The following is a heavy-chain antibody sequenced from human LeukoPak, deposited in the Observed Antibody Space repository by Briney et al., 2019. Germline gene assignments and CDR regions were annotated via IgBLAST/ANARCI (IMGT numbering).Heavy chain of an antibody. J-gene: IGHJ3*02. Sequence: GGSLRLSCTTSGFTFGDYAMSWVRQAPGKGLEWLGLVRSKTYGGTTEYAASVKGRFTISRDDSKSIAYLQINSLITEDTAMYYCTRDALRGSGLFSGDAFDIWGQGTVVTVSS. CDR2: VRSKTYGGTT. D-gene: IGHD5-12*01. CDR3: TRDALRGSGLFSGDAFDI. V-gene: IGHV3-49*04. CDR1: GFTFGDYA.